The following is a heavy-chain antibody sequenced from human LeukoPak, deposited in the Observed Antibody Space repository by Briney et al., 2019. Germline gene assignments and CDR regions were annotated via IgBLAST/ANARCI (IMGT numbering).Heavy chain of an antibody. V-gene: IGHV1-69*13. CDR2: VIPIFGTA. Sequence: ASVMVSCKASGGTFSSYAISWVRQAPGQGLEWMGGVIPIFGTANYAQKFQGRVTITADESTSTAYMELSSLRSEDTAVYYCARLSGGWRLYYFDYWGQGTLVTVSS. J-gene: IGHJ4*02. D-gene: IGHD6-19*01. CDR1: GGTFSSYA. CDR3: ARLSGGWRLYYFDY.